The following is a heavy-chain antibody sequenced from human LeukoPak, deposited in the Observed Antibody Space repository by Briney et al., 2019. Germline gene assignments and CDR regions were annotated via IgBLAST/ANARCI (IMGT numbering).Heavy chain of an antibody. D-gene: IGHD3-9*01. J-gene: IGHJ4*02. CDR2: IYHSGST. Sequence: PSETLSLTCAVSSGSISSGGDSWSWIRQPPGKGLEWIGYIYHSGSTYYNPSLKSRVTISVDRSKNQFSLKLSSVTAADTAVYYCAAHSLRYFDWLLEGDYWGQGTLVTVSS. CDR1: SGSISSGGDS. CDR3: AAHSLRYFDWLLEGDY. V-gene: IGHV4-30-2*01.